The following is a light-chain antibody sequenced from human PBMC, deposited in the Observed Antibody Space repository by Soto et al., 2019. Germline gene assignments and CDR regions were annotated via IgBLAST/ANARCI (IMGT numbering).Light chain of an antibody. J-gene: IGKJ4*01. CDR2: DAS. V-gene: IGKV3-11*01. Sequence: ESVLKQSPATLSLSPGDRASLSCRASQSITNSLAWYRHQPGQPPRLLIYDASKRATGIPARFIGSGSGTHFTLTISSLEPEDFGLYYCQQRSNWPSVTFGGGTKVDI. CDR1: QSITNS. CDR3: QQRSNWPSVT.